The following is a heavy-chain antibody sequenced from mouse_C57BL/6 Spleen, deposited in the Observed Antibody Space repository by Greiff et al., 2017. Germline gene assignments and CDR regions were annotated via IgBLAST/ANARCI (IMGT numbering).Heavy chain of an antibody. CDR3: TRGDWDSY. CDR1: GYTFTDYE. CDR2: IDPETGGT. V-gene: IGHV1-15*01. Sequence: QVHVKQSGAELVRPGASVTLSCKASGYTFTDYEMHWVKQTPVHGLEWIGAIDPETGGTAYNQKFKGKAILTADKSSSTAYMELRSLTSEGSAVYYCTRGDWDSYWGQGTTLTVSS. D-gene: IGHD4-1*01. J-gene: IGHJ2*01.